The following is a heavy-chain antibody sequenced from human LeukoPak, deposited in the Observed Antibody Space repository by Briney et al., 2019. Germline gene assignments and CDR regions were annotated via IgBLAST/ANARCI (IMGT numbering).Heavy chain of an antibody. CDR3: ARDLQEVLWFGEVVYYYGMDV. Sequence: GGSLRLSCAASGFTFSSYWMSWVRQAPGKGLEWVANIKQDGSEKYYVDSVKGRFTISRDNAKNSLYLQMNSLRAEDTAVYYCARDLQEVLWFGEVVYYYGMDVWDQGTTVTVSS. CDR1: GFTFSSYW. J-gene: IGHJ6*02. D-gene: IGHD3-10*01. CDR2: IKQDGSEK. V-gene: IGHV3-7*01.